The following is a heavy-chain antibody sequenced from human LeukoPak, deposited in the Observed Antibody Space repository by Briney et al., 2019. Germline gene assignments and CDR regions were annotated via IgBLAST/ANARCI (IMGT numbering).Heavy chain of an antibody. D-gene: IGHD7-27*01. CDR1: GYSFTNYG. CDR2: ISAYNDNA. CDR3: ARSTLGIEFDY. Sequence: ASVTVSCKASGYSFTNYGISWVRQAPGQGLEWMGWISAYNDNAHYAQGLEGRVTMTSETSTRTAYMELRSLRSDDTAVYYCARSTLGIEFDYWGHGSLVTVSS. V-gene: IGHV1-18*01. J-gene: IGHJ4*01.